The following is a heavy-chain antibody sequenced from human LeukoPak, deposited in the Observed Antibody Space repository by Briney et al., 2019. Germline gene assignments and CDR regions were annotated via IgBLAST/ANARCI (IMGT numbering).Heavy chain of an antibody. D-gene: IGHD2-15*01. CDR3: ARVRCSGGSCLVNY. CDR2: IRYDGNDK. J-gene: IGHJ4*02. Sequence: GGSLRLSCAASGFTFTDYGMHWVRQAPGRGLQWVAFIRYDGNDKYYADSVKGRFTISRDNSKNTVSLQMNNLKPEDTAVYYCARVRCSGGSCLVNYWGQGTLVTVSS. CDR1: GFTFTDYG. V-gene: IGHV3-30*02.